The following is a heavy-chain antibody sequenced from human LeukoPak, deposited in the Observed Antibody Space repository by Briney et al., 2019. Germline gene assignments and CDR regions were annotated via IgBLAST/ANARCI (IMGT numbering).Heavy chain of an antibody. D-gene: IGHD3-10*01. CDR3: VRDGYYGSGSPGWFGP. Sequence: PSETLSLTCTVSGYSINSAFYWGWIRVPPGKGLEWIGSVFHRGTTYYNSSLKSRVNISIDTSKNQFSLKLNSLTDEDTARYYCVRDGYYGSGSPGWFGPWGPGTLVIVSA. CDR1: GYSINSAFY. CDR2: VFHRGTT. V-gene: IGHV4-38-2*02. J-gene: IGHJ5*02.